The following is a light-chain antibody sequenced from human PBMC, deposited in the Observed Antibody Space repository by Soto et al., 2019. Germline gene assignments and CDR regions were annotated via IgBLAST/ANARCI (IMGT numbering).Light chain of an antibody. Sequence: DLQMTQSPSSLSASVGASVTITCQAGQNINNYVHWYQQKPGKAPTLLIYDASNLEAGVPSRFKAIGSGTDFTFPLSRLQPEDIATYDCQQYENLPTFGQGTRLEIK. J-gene: IGKJ5*01. CDR2: DAS. V-gene: IGKV1-33*01. CDR1: QNINNY. CDR3: QQYENLPT.